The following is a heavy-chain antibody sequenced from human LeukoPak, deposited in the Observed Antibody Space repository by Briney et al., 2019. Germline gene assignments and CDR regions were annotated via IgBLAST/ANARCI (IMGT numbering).Heavy chain of an antibody. D-gene: IGHD6-19*01. CDR2: ISSSSSTI. V-gene: IGHV3-48*01. J-gene: IGHJ5*02. Sequence: PGGSLRLSCAASGFTFSSYSMNWVRQAPGKGLEWVSYISSSSSTIYYADSVKGRFTISRDNAKNSLYLQMNSLRAEDTAVYYCAKDKQRLATLPSWFDPWGQGTLVTVSS. CDR3: AKDKQRLATLPSWFDP. CDR1: GFTFSSYS.